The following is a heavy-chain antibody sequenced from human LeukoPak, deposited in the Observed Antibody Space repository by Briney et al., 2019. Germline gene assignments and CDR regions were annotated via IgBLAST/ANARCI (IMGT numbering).Heavy chain of an antibody. J-gene: IGHJ5*02. D-gene: IGHD3-3*01. CDR3: AKGGEWLWHNRFDP. CDR1: GFTFSSCG. Sequence: GGSLRLSCAASGFTFSSCGMHWVRQAPGKGLEWVAFIRYDGSNKYYADSVKGRFTISRDNSKNTLYLQMNSLRAEDTAVYYCAKGGEWLWHNRFDPWGQGTLVTVSS. V-gene: IGHV3-30*02. CDR2: IRYDGSNK.